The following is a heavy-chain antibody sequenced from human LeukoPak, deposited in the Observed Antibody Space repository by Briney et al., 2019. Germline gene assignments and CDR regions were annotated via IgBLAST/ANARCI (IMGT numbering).Heavy chain of an antibody. CDR2: IIPIFGTA. J-gene: IGHJ6*02. CDR3: ARAGYQLQLERHYYGMDV. D-gene: IGHD2-2*01. V-gene: IGHV1-69*13. CDR1: GGIFSSYA. Sequence: SVKVPCKASGGIFSSYAISWVRQAPGQGLEWMGGIIPIFGTANYAQKFQGRVTITADESTSTAYMELSSLRSEDTAVYYCARAGYQLQLERHYYGMDVWGQGTTVTVSS.